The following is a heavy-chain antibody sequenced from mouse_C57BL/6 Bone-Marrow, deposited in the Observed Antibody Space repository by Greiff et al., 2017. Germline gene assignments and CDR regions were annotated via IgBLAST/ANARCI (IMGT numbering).Heavy chain of an antibody. J-gene: IGHJ1*03. V-gene: IGHV14-4*01. CDR3: TTGTVVADWYFDV. Sequence: EVQLQQSGAELVRPGASVKLSCTASGFNIKDDYMHWVKQRPEQGLEWIGWIDPENGDTEYASKFQGKATITADTSSNTASLQLSSLTSEDTAVYYCTTGTVVADWYFDVWGTGTTVTVSS. CDR2: IDPENGDT. D-gene: IGHD1-1*01. CDR1: GFNIKDDY.